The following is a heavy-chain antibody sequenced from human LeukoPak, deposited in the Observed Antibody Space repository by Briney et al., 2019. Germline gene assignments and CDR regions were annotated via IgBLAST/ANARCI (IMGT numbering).Heavy chain of an antibody. V-gene: IGHV3-33*08. J-gene: IGHJ4*02. Sequence: SGGSLRLSCAASGFTFSSSPMHWVRQAPGKGLEWVAVIWNDGSKQYYADSVKGRFTISRDNSKSTLYLQMNSLRAEDTAVYYCARDQGLWVGFWSGYYDLWGQGTLVTVSS. CDR1: GFTFSSSP. D-gene: IGHD3-3*01. CDR3: ARDQGLWVGFWSGYYDL. CDR2: IWNDGSKQ.